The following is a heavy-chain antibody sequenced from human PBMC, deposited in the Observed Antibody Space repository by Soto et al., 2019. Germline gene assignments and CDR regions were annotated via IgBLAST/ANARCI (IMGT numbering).Heavy chain of an antibody. CDR2: IKQDGSEK. Sequence: PGGSLRLSCAASGFTFSSYWMSWVRQAPGKGLEWVANIKQDGSEKYYVDSVKGRFTISRDNAKNSLYLQMNSLRAEDTAVYYCARDSFRDSSGYYGYWGQGTLVTVSS. V-gene: IGHV3-7*03. CDR3: ARDSFRDSSGYYGY. CDR1: GFTFSSYW. J-gene: IGHJ4*02. D-gene: IGHD3-22*01.